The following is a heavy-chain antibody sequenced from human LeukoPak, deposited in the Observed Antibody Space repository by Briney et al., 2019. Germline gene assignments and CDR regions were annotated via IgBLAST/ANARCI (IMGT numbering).Heavy chain of an antibody. CDR3: ARDATWRGYSYGYYYGMDV. CDR1: GGSISSYY. J-gene: IGHJ6*02. Sequence: SETLSLTCTVSGGSISSYYWSWIRQPPGKGLEWIGYIYYSGSTNYNPSLKSRVTISVDTSKNQFSLKLSSVTAADTAVYYCARDATWRGYSYGYYYGMDVWGQGTTVTVSS. CDR2: IYYSGST. V-gene: IGHV4-59*01. D-gene: IGHD5-18*01.